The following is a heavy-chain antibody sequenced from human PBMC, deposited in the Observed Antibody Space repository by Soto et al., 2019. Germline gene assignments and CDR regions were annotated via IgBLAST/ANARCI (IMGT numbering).Heavy chain of an antibody. CDR3: ARAATYYDFWSGRNWFDP. D-gene: IGHD3-3*01. CDR2: IYYSGST. V-gene: IGHV4-59*01. CDR1: GGSISSYY. Sequence: PSETLSLTCTVSGGSISSYYWSWIRQPPGKGLEWIGYIYYSGSTNYNPSLKSRVTISVDTSKNQFSLKLSSVTAADTAVYYCARAATYYDFWSGRNWFDPWGQGTLVTVSS. J-gene: IGHJ5*02.